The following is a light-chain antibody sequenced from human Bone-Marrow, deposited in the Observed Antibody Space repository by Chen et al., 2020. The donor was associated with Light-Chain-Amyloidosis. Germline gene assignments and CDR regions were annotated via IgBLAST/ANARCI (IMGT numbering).Light chain of an antibody. J-gene: IGLJ3*02. V-gene: IGLV6-57*01. CDR2: EDD. CDR3: QSYQGSSQGV. Sequence: NFMLTQPHSVSESPGKTVIISCTRSSGSIATNYVQWYQQRPGSSPTTVIYEDDQRPSGVPDRFSGSLDRSSNSASLTISGRKTEDEADYYCQSYQGSSQGVFGGGTKLTV. CDR1: SGSIATNY.